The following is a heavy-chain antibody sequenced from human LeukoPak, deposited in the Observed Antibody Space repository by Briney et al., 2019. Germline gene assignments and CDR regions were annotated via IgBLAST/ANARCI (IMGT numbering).Heavy chain of an antibody. J-gene: IGHJ4*02. V-gene: IGHV4-59*01. CDR2: IYYSGST. Sequence: PSETLSLTCTVSGGSISSYYWSWIRQPPGKGLEWIGYIYYSGSTNYNSSFKSRVTISIDTSKNQFSLRLSSVTAADTAVYYCAKDRSIVGATPFDYWGQGTLVTVSS. D-gene: IGHD1-26*01. CDR3: AKDRSIVGATPFDY. CDR1: GGSISSYY.